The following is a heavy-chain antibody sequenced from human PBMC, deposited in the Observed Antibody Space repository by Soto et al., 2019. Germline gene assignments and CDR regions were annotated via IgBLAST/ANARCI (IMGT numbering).Heavy chain of an antibody. Sequence: QVQLVQSGAEVKKPGSSVKVSCKASGGTFSSYAMHWVRQAPGKGLEWVAVISYDGSNKYYADSVKGRFTISRDNSKNTLYLQMNSLRAEDTAVYYCARGDYYDSSGPDWGQGTLVTVSS. CDR1: GGTFSSYA. CDR3: ARGDYYDSSGPD. CDR2: ISYDGSNK. J-gene: IGHJ4*02. V-gene: IGHV3-30-3*01. D-gene: IGHD3-22*01.